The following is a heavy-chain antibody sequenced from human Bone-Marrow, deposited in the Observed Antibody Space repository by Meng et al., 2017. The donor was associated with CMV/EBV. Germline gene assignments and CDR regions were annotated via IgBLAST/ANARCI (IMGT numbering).Heavy chain of an antibody. D-gene: IGHD1-26*01. CDR1: GFTFDDYG. Sequence: GESLKISCAASGFTFDDYGMSWVRQAPGKGLEWVANIKQDGSEKYYVDSLKGRFTISRDNAKNSLYLQMNSLRAEDTAVYYCARRRGSYLSDYWGQGTLVTVSS. J-gene: IGHJ4*02. CDR2: IKQDGSEK. CDR3: ARRRGSYLSDY. V-gene: IGHV3-7*01.